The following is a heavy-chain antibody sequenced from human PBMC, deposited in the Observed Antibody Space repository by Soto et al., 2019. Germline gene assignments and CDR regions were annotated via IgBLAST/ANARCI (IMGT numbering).Heavy chain of an antibody. CDR3: ARAGIGGSGNNWFDP. CDR2: IIPMFGRP. CDR1: GGTFSSYG. D-gene: IGHD3-10*01. Sequence: QVQLVQSGAEVKKPGSSVKVSCKASGGTFSSYGISWVRQAPGQGLEWMGGIIPMFGRPNYAQKVQGRVTITADESTSTAYMELSSLRSEDTAVYYCARAGIGGSGNNWFDPWGQGTLVTVSS. J-gene: IGHJ5*02. V-gene: IGHV1-69*01.